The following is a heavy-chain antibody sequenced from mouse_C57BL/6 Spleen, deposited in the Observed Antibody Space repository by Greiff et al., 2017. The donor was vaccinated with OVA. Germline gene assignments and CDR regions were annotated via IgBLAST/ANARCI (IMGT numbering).Heavy chain of an antibody. CDR3: ASQIYYYGSSLYYYAMDY. CDR1: GFTFTDYY. V-gene: IGHV7-3*01. CDR2: IRNKANGYTT. J-gene: IGHJ4*01. Sequence: EVMLVESGGGLVQPGGSLSLSCAASGFTFTDYYMSWVRQPPGKALEWLGFIRNKANGYTTEYSASVKGRFTISRDNSQSILYLQMNALRAEDSATYYCASQIYYYGSSLYYYAMDYWGQGTSVTVSS. D-gene: IGHD1-1*01.